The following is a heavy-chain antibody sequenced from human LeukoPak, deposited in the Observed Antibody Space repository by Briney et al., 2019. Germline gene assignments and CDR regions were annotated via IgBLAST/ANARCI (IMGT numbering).Heavy chain of an antibody. CDR3: ASGYSYALDRAFDI. CDR2: IYHRGST. V-gene: IGHV4-38-2*02. J-gene: IGHJ3*02. Sequence: SETLSLTCTVSGYSISSGYYWGWIRQPPGKGLEWIGSIYHRGSTYYNPSLKSRVTISVDTSKNQFSLKLSSVTAADTAVYYCASGYSYALDRAFDIWGQGTMVTVSS. CDR1: GYSISSGYY. D-gene: IGHD5-18*01.